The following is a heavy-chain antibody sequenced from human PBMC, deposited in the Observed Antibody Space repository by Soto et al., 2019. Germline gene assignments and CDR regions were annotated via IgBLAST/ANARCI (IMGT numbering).Heavy chain of an antibody. CDR3: ARLVTMVRGVIITGDDAFDI. J-gene: IGHJ3*02. CDR2: ISAYNGNT. CDR1: GYTFTSYG. V-gene: IGHV1-18*01. D-gene: IGHD3-10*01. Sequence: QVQLVQSGAEVKKPGASVKVSCKASGYTFTSYGISWVRQAPGQGLEWMGWISAYNGNTNYAQKLQGRVTMTTDTSTSAAYRERRSVRSDDTAVYYCARLVTMVRGVIITGDDAFDIWGQGTMVTVSS.